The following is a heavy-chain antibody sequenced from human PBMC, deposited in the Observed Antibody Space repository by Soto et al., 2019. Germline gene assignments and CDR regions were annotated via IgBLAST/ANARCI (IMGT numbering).Heavy chain of an antibody. D-gene: IGHD5-18*01. Sequence: QVQLVESGGGVVQPGRSLRLSCAASGFTFSVYGMHCVRQAPGKGPELVTVIRSDGSTQYSADSVKGRFTGSRDNYKNALYLQMNDLRAEDTAVYYCVRDGGPSPYTYAKGYFDSWGQGALVIVSS. V-gene: IGHV3-33*01. J-gene: IGHJ4*02. CDR1: GFTFSVYG. CDR3: VRDGGPSPYTYAKGYFDS. CDR2: IRSDGSTQ.